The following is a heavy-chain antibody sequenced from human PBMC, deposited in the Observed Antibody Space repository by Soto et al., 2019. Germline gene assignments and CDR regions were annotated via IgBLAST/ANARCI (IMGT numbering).Heavy chain of an antibody. Sequence: QVQLVESGGGVVQPGRSLRLSCAASGFTFSHFAMHWVRQTPGKGLGWVAIISYDGSNKYCADSVEGRFTISRDNSKNALYLQMNSLRAEDTAVYYCAREEYGQYYFDYWGQGSLVTVSS. J-gene: IGHJ4*02. D-gene: IGHD6-6*01. CDR1: GFTFSHFA. V-gene: IGHV3-30-3*01. CDR2: ISYDGSNK. CDR3: AREEYGQYYFDY.